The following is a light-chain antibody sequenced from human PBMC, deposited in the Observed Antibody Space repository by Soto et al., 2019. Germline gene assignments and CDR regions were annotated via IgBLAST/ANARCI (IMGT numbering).Light chain of an antibody. CDR1: QSVSNY. CDR2: DAS. Sequence: EIVLTQSPATLSLSPGERATLSCRSSQSVSNYLAWYQQKPGQAPRLLIYDASNRATGIPARFSGSGSGTDFTLRISSLEPDDFAVYYCQLRSDWPTLGGGPKVEIK. J-gene: IGKJ4*01. CDR3: QLRSDWPT. V-gene: IGKV3-11*01.